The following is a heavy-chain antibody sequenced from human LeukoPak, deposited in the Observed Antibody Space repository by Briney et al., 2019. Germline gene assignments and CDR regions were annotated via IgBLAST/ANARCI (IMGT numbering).Heavy chain of an antibody. D-gene: IGHD2-2*01. Sequence: GGSLRLSCLASGFSFNSYTMNWVRGAPGKGLEWVSTISPVSSYTWYAESVKGRFTISRDNPKNSLYLQMNSLRAEDTAVYYCARDPQYQLLAGGFDYWGQGTLVTVSS. J-gene: IGHJ4*02. CDR2: ISPVSSYT. CDR1: GFSFNSYT. CDR3: ARDPQYQLLAGGFDY. V-gene: IGHV3-21*01.